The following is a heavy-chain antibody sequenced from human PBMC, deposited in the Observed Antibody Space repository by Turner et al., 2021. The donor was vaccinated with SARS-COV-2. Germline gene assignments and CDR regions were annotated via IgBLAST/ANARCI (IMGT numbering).Heavy chain of an antibody. V-gene: IGHV2-26*01. CDR1: GFSLSNAKMG. CDR2: IFSNDEK. J-gene: IGHJ6*02. CDR3: ARIMWWELAYGMDV. Sequence: QVTLTESGPVLVKPTETLTLTCTVSGFSLSNAKMGVSWIRQPPGKALEWLAHIFSNDEKSYRTALKSRLTISKDTSKSQVVLTMTNMDPVDTATYYWARIMWWELAYGMDVWGQGTTVTVSS. D-gene: IGHD1-26*01.